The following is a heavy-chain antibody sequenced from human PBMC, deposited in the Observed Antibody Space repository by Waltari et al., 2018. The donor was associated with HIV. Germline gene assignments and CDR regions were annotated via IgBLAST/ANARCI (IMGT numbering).Heavy chain of an antibody. CDR2: ISYSGTT. Sequence: LQMQESGPGLVKPSETLSLTCSVSGDSISDTPFSWGWIRQPPGKGLECIGSISYSGTTYSKASLSSRVIVSVDTPKNQFSLHLRSVTAADTAVYYCVRHWVYGSVPSAIRTFDNWGQGTLVTVSS. D-gene: IGHD3-10*01. CDR1: GDSISDTPFS. J-gene: IGHJ4*02. V-gene: IGHV4-39*01. CDR3: VRHWVYGSVPSAIRTFDN.